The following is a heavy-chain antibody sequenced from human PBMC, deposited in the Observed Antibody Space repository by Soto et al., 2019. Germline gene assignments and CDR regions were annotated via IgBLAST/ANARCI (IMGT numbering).Heavy chain of an antibody. V-gene: IGHV1-8*01. CDR1: GYTFSDFD. CDR3: ARGNPFNYAGFDV. CDR2: MNAKSGDT. Sequence: QAHLEQSGAELKRPGASVKVSCKASGYTFSDFDINWLRQASGQGPEWMGWMNAKSGDTFFPQRYRGKCNRTGDTALSTAYMEVGSLTSHDTAIYYCARGNPFNYAGFDVWGQGTTVAVSS. D-gene: IGHD3-16*01. J-gene: IGHJ6*02.